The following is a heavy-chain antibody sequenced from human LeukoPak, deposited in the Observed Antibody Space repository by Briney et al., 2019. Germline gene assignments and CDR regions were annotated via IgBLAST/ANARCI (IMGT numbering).Heavy chain of an antibody. D-gene: IGHD3-22*01. J-gene: IGHJ4*02. V-gene: IGHV4-34*01. CDR1: GGSFNDYY. CDR3: ARVYYDSSGSAAGLDY. Sequence: SETLSLTCAVYGGSFNDYYWSWIRQPPGKGLEWIGEINHSGSTNYNPSLKSRVTISVDTSKTQFSLKLSSVTDADTAVYYCARVYYDSSGSAAGLDYWGQGTLVTVSS. CDR2: INHSGST.